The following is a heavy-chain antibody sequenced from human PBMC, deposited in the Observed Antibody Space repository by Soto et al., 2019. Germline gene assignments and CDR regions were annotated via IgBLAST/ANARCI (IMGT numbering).Heavy chain of an antibody. CDR3: ARRIAAAGNGDY. Sequence: EVQPVESGGGLVKPGGSLRLSCAASGFTFSSYSMNWVRQAPGKGLEWVSSISSSSSYIYYADSVKGRFTISRDNAKNSLYLQMNSLRAEDTAVYYCARRIAAAGNGDYWGQGTLVTVSS. CDR1: GFTFSSYS. CDR2: ISSSSSYI. V-gene: IGHV3-21*01. D-gene: IGHD6-13*01. J-gene: IGHJ4*02.